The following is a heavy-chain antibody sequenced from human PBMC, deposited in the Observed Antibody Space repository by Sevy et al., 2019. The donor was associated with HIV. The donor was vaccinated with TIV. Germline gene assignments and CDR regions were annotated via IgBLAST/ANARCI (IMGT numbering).Heavy chain of an antibody. D-gene: IGHD5-12*01. CDR3: ARTGRDGYNPHYYYYYYMDV. V-gene: IGHV3-53*01. CDR2: IYSGGST. CDR1: GFTVSSNY. Sequence: GGSLRLSSAASGFTVSSNYMSWVRQAPGKGLEWVSVIYSGGSTYYADSVKGRFTISRDNSKNTLYLQMNSLRAEDTAVYYCARTGRDGYNPHYYYYYYMDVWGKGTTVTVSS. J-gene: IGHJ6*03.